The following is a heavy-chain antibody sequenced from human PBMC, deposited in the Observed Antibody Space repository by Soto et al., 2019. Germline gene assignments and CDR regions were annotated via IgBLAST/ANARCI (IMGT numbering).Heavy chain of an antibody. J-gene: IGHJ6*02. CDR2: TYYRSKWYN. Sequence: SQTLSLTCAISGDSVSSNSAAWNWIRQSPSRGLEWLGRTYYRSKWYNDYAGSVQSRITINPDTSKNQFSLQLNSVTPEDTGVYYCARDSNTYYYGSGSYYNYYYYGMDVWGQGTTVTVSS. CDR3: ARDSNTYYYGSGSYYNYYYYGMDV. CDR1: GDSVSSNSAA. D-gene: IGHD3-10*01. V-gene: IGHV6-1*01.